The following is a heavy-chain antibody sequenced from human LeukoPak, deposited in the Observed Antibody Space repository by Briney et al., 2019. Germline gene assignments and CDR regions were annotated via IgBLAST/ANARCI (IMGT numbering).Heavy chain of an antibody. V-gene: IGHV4-34*01. D-gene: IGHD3-10*01. CDR2: INHSGSI. J-gene: IGHJ3*01. Sequence: SETLSLTCVVYGGSFSDYYWSWIRQPPGKGLEWLGEINHSGSINYNPSLKSRFIVSVDTPKNQFSLKLSSVTAADTAVYYCARRVRGVDDAFDVWGQGTMVTVSS. CDR3: ARRVRGVDDAFDV. CDR1: GGSFSDYY.